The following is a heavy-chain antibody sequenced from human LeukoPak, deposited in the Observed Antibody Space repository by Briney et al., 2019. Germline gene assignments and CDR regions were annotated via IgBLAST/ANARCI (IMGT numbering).Heavy chain of an antibody. CDR1: GFTFDDYA. D-gene: IGHD6-19*01. J-gene: IGHJ3*02. CDR3: AKDMGAAVAGTDAFDI. CDR2: ISWNSGSI. Sequence: GGSLRLSCAASGFTFDDYAMHWVRQAPGKGLEWVSGISWNSGSIGYADSVKGRFTISRDNAKNSLYLQMNSLRAEDTALYYCAKDMGAAVAGTDAFDIWGQGTMVTVSS. V-gene: IGHV3-9*01.